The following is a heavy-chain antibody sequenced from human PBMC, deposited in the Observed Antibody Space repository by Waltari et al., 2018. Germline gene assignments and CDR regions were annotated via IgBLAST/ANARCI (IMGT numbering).Heavy chain of an antibody. CDR3: ATFSSGWYIGYFQH. J-gene: IGHJ1*01. D-gene: IGHD6-19*01. CDR2: IYYRGST. Sequence: QVQLQESGPGLVKPSETLSLTCTVSGGSISSHYWSWIRQPPGKGLEWIGYIYYRGSTNYNPSLKSRVTISVDTSKNQFSLKLSSVTAADTAVYYCATFSSGWYIGYFQHWGQGTLVTVSS. CDR1: GGSISSHY. V-gene: IGHV4-59*11.